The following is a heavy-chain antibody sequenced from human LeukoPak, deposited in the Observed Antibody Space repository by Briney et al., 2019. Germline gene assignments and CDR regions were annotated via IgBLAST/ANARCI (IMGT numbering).Heavy chain of an antibody. CDR3: AKEGTWGNWYFDL. Sequence: PGGSLSLSCAASGFTFRNYGMHWVRQAPGKGREWVAVISRDGLTKYYADSVKGRFTLHRDNSRNTLYLEMNSLRDEDTAVYYCAKEGTWGNWYFDLWGRGTLVIVTS. D-gene: IGHD3-16*01. J-gene: IGHJ2*01. CDR2: ISRDGLTK. V-gene: IGHV3-30*18. CDR1: GFTFRNYG.